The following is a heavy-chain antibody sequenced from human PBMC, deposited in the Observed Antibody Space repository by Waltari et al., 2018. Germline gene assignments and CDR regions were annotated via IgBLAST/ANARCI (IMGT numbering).Heavy chain of an antibody. CDR3: ARGVGGYDYYYYYYGMDV. CDR2: IYYSGST. V-gene: IGHV4-59*11. D-gene: IGHD5-12*01. Sequence: QVQLQESGPGLVKPSETLSLTCTVSGGPISSHYWSWIRQPPGKGLEWIGYIYYSGSTNYNPSLKSRVTISVDTSKNQFSLKLSSVTAADTAVYYCARGVGGYDYYYYYYGMDVWGQGTTVTVSS. CDR1: GGPISSHY. J-gene: IGHJ6*02.